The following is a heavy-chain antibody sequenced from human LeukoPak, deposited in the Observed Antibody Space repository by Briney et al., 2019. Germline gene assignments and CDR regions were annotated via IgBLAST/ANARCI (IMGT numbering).Heavy chain of an antibody. Sequence: GGSLRLSCAASEFAFSSYAMSWVRQAPGKGLEWVSTISGSGHFTYYADSVKGRFTISRDNSKNTLYLQMNSLRAEDTAVYYCARTHSSIAARNFDYWGQGTLVTVSS. CDR2: ISGSGHFT. V-gene: IGHV3-23*01. CDR3: ARTHSSIAARNFDY. CDR1: EFAFSSYA. D-gene: IGHD6-6*01. J-gene: IGHJ4*02.